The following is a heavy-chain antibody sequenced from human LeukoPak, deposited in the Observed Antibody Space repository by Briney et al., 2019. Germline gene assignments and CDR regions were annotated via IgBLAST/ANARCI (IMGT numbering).Heavy chain of an antibody. CDR1: GYTFTSYA. CDR2: MNPNSGNT. J-gene: IGHJ4*02. Sequence: GASVKVSCKASGYTFTSYAINWVRQATGQGLEWMGWMNPNSGNTGYAQKFQGRVTITRNTSISTAYMELSSLRSEDTAVYYGARDGIAVAGSFGYWGQGTLVTVSS. D-gene: IGHD6-19*01. CDR3: ARDGIAVAGSFGY. V-gene: IGHV1-8*01.